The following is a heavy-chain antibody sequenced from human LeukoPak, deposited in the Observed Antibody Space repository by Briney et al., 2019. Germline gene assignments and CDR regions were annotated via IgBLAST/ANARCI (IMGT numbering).Heavy chain of an antibody. J-gene: IGHJ4*02. D-gene: IGHD5-12*01. V-gene: IGHV3-66*01. CDR1: GFTVSSNY. CDR2: IYSGGST. Sequence: GGSLRLSCAASGFTVSSNYMSWVRQAPGKGLEWVSVIYSGGSTYYADSVKGRFTISRDNSKNTLYLQMNSLRAEDTAVYYCARDTGVATIRGFDYWGQGTLVTVSS. CDR3: ARDTGVATIRGFDY.